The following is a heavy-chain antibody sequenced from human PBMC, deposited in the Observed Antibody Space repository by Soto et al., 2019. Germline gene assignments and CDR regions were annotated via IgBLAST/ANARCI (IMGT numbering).Heavy chain of an antibody. CDR2: IKSKTDGGTT. CDR1: GFTFSDAW. J-gene: IGHJ3*02. Sequence: GGSLRLSCAASGFTFSDAWMSWVRQAPGKGLEWVGRIKSKTDGGTTDYAAPVKGRFTISRDDSKNTLYLQMNSLKTEDTAVYYCARVVIGDHAFDIWGQGTMVTVSS. V-gene: IGHV3-15*01. D-gene: IGHD3-22*01. CDR3: ARVVIGDHAFDI.